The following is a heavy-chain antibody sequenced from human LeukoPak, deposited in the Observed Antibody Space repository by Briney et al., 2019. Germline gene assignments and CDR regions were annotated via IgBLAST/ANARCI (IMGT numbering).Heavy chain of an antibody. V-gene: IGHV3-21*01. CDR1: GFTFSSYS. Sequence: GGSLRLSCAASGFTFSSYSMNWVRQAPGKGLEWVSSISSSSSYIYYADSVKGRFTISRDNAKNSLYLQMNSLRAEDTAVYYCAREATYYGSGSYPPDWGQGTLVTVSS. D-gene: IGHD3-10*01. J-gene: IGHJ4*02. CDR2: ISSSSSYI. CDR3: AREATYYGSGSYPPD.